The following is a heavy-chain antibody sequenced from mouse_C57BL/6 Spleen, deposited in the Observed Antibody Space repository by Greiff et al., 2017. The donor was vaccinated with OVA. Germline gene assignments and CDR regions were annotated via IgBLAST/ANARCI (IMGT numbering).Heavy chain of an antibody. V-gene: IGHV5-17*01. D-gene: IGHD2-5*01. Sequence: EVHLVESGGGLVKPGGSLKLSCAASGFTFSDYGMHWVRQAPEKGLEWVAYISSGSSTIYYADTVKGRFTISRDNAKNTLFLQMTSLRSEDTAMYYCAREAYYSNYDWYFDVWGTGTTVTVSS. CDR2: ISSGSSTI. J-gene: IGHJ1*03. CDR1: GFTFSDYG. CDR3: AREAYYSNYDWYFDV.